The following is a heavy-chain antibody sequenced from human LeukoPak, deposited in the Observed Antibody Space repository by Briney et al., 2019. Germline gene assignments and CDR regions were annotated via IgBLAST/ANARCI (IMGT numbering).Heavy chain of an antibody. Sequence: ASVKVSCKVSGGTFSSYAFSWVRQAPGQGLEWMGGIIPILDRTIFAQKSQGRVTITADESTSTAYLELSSLRSEDTAVYYCARSYCSGGSCQPYGMDVWGQGTTVTVSS. V-gene: IGHV1-69*01. CDR3: ARSYCSGGSCQPYGMDV. J-gene: IGHJ6*02. D-gene: IGHD2-15*01. CDR1: GGTFSSYA. CDR2: IIPILDRT.